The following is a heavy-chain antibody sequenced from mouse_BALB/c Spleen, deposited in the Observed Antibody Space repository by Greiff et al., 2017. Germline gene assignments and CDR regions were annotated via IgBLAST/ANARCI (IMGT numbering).Heavy chain of an antibody. V-gene: IGHV14-1*02. J-gene: IGHJ1*01. D-gene: IGHD2-10*02. CDR2: IDPENGNT. CDR3: ARNLVRGYFDV. CDR1: GFNIKDYY. Sequence: EVQLQQSGAELVRPGALVKLSCKASGFNIKDYYMHWVKQRPEQGLEWIGWIDPENGNTIYDPKFQGKASITADTSSNTAYLQLSSLTSEDTAVYYCARNLVRGYFDVWGAGTTVTVSS.